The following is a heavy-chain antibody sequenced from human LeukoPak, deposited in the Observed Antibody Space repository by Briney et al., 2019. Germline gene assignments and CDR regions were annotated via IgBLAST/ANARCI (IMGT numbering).Heavy chain of an antibody. D-gene: IGHD3-3*01. Sequence: GGSLRLSCAASGFTFTDYYMSWVRQAPGKGLEWVSCISSSGTTMYYADSAEGRFTISRDNAKNSLYLQINSLTVEDTAVYYCARDGGTYYDLWSGWFYWGQGALVSVSS. J-gene: IGHJ4*02. CDR3: ARDGGTYYDLWSGWFY. CDR1: GFTFTDYY. V-gene: IGHV3-11*04. CDR2: ISSSGTTM.